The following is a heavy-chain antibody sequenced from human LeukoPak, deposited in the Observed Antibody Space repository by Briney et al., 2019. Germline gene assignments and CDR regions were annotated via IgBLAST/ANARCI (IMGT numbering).Heavy chain of an antibody. D-gene: IGHD6-13*01. CDR1: GFTFSSYG. Sequence: PGRSLRLSCAASGFTFSSYGMHWVRQAPGKGLERVAVISYDGSNKYYADSVKSRFTISRDNSKNTLYLQMNSLRAEDTAVYYCAKEGHGSSLDYWGQGTLVTVSS. V-gene: IGHV3-30*18. CDR3: AKEGHGSSLDY. CDR2: ISYDGSNK. J-gene: IGHJ4*02.